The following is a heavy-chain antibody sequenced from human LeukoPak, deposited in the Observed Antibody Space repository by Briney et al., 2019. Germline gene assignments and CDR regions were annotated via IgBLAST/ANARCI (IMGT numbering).Heavy chain of an antibody. J-gene: IGHJ5*02. CDR1: GGSFSGYY. CDR3: ARGFSLTNGDWFDP. CDR2: INHSGST. V-gene: IGHV4-34*01. D-gene: IGHD2-8*01. Sequence: SETLSLTCAVYGGSFSGYYWSWIRQPPGKGLEWIGEINHSGSTNYNPSLKSRVTISVDTSKNQFSLKLSSVTAADTAVYYCARGFSLTNGDWFDPWGQGTLVTVSS.